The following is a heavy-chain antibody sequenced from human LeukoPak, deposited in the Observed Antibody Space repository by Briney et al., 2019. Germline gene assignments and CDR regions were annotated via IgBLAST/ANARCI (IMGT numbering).Heavy chain of an antibody. D-gene: IGHD5-12*01. Sequence: SVKVSCKASGGTFSSYAISWVRQAPGQGLEWMGGIIPIFGTANYAQKFQGRVTLTGDTSIGTAYMELSSLRSDDTAVYYCARGDTVATTGVVYYHFFMDVWGTGTTVTASS. CDR3: ARGDTVATTGVVYYHFFMDV. J-gene: IGHJ6*03. CDR1: GGTFSSYA. CDR2: IIPIFGTA. V-gene: IGHV1-69*06.